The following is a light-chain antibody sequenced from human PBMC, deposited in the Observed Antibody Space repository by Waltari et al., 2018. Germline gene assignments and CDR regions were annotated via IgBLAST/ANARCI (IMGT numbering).Light chain of an antibody. V-gene: IGKV2-30*02. Sequence: DVVMTQSPLSLHVTLGHLVSISCRSVQSLVHSDGHPHSNSFQQRPGHSPRRLIYKVSNLDTGVPDRFSGSGAGTDFTLKISRVEAEDVWVYYCMQGTHGPRTFSQGTKVQIK. J-gene: IGKJ1*01. CDR3: MQGTHGPRT. CDR2: KVS. CDR1: QSLVHSDGHPH.